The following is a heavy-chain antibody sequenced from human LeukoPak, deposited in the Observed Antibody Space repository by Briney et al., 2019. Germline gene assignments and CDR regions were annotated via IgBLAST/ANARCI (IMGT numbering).Heavy chain of an antibody. J-gene: IGHJ4*02. D-gene: IGHD2-2*02. CDR1: GFTFSSYA. Sequence: PGESLRLSCAASGFTFSSYAMHWVRQAPGKGLEWVAVISYDGSNKYYADSVKGRFTISRDNSKNTLYLQMNSQRAEDTAVYYCARGRIVVVPAAILGSYFDYWGQGTLVTVSS. CDR3: ARGRIVVVPAAILGSYFDY. V-gene: IGHV3-30*01. CDR2: ISYDGSNK.